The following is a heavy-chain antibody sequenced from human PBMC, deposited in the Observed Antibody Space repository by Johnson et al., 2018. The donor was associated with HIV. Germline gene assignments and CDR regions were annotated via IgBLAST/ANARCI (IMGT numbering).Heavy chain of an antibody. CDR1: GFTFSSYA. V-gene: IGHV3-23*04. D-gene: IGHD3-22*01. Sequence: VQLVESEGELVRPGGSLTLSCAASGFTFSSYAMSWVRQAPGKGLEWVSAISGSGNSTYYADSVKGRFTISRDNAKNSLYLQMNSLRAEDTAVYYCARGPIITMIVVPAPGWVHIWGQGTMVTISS. CDR2: ISGSGNST. J-gene: IGHJ3*02. CDR3: ARGPIITMIVVPAPGWVHI.